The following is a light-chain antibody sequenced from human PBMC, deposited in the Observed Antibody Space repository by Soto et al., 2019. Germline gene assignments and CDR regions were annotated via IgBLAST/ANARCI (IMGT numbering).Light chain of an antibody. Sequence: AIQMTQSPSSLSASVGDRVTISCRASQDIRNTLAWFQQKPGEAPRLLIFAASNLQSGVPSRFSGSGSGTDFTLTISSLQPEDFATYYCQQLESYPSTFGGGTKVDIK. V-gene: IGKV1-6*01. CDR3: QQLESYPST. CDR1: QDIRNT. J-gene: IGKJ4*01. CDR2: AAS.